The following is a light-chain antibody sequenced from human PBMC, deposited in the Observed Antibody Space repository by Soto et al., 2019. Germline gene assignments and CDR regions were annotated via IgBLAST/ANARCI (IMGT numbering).Light chain of an antibody. CDR1: SSDVGGYNY. J-gene: IGLJ7*01. CDR3: SSYTSSRTAV. V-gene: IGLV2-14*01. Sequence: QSALTQPASVSGSPGQSITLSCTGTSSDVGGYNYVSWYQQHPGKAPKLIIYNFNNRPSGVSNRFSGSKSGNTASLTISGLQAEDEADYYCSSYTSSRTAVFGGGIQLTVL. CDR2: NFN.